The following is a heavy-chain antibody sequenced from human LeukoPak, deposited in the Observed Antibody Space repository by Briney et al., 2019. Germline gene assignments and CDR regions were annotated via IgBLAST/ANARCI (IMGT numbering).Heavy chain of an antibody. V-gene: IGHV3-23*01. CDR3: AKISLNMVNDAFDI. CDR1: GFTFSSYS. Sequence: GGSLRLSCAASGFTFSSYSMNWVRQAPGKGLEWVSAISGSGGSTYYADSVKGRFTISRDNSKNTLYLQMNSLRAEDTAMYYCAKISLNMVNDAFDIWGQGTMVSVSS. J-gene: IGHJ3*02. D-gene: IGHD4/OR15-4a*01. CDR2: ISGSGGST.